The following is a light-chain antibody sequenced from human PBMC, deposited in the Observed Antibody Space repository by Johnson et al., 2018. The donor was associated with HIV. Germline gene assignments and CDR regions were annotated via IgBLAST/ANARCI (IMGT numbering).Light chain of an antibody. CDR1: SSNIANNT. CDR3: GTWDSSLSAGV. CDR2: GNV. J-gene: IGLJ1*01. V-gene: IGLV1-51*01. Sequence: QSVLTQPPSASGTPGQRVTISCSGSSSNIANNTVNWYQHFPGTAPKLLMYGNVKRPSGIPDRFSGSKSGTSATLGITGLQTGDEADYYCGTWDSSLSAGVFGTGTKVTVL.